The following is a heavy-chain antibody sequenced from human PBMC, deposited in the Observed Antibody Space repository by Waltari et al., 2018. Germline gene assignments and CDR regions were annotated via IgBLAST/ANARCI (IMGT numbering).Heavy chain of an antibody. D-gene: IGHD7-27*01. CDR2: INHSGST. Sequence: QVQLQQWGAGLLKPSETLSLTCAVYGGSFSGYYWSWIRQPPGKGLEWIGEINHSGSTNYNPSLKSRVTISVDTSKNQFSLKLSSVTAADTAVYYCARDATNWNWFDPWGQGTLVTVSS. CDR1: GGSFSGYY. J-gene: IGHJ5*02. V-gene: IGHV4-34*01. CDR3: ARDATNWNWFDP.